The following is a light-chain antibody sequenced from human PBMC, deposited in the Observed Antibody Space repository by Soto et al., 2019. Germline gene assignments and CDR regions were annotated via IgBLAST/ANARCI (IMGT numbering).Light chain of an antibody. V-gene: IGKV3-20*01. Sequence: EIVLTQSPGTLSLSPGEKATLSCRASQSVGDTFLSWYQQKPGLAPRLLIYGVSNRATGIPDRFSGSGSGTDFILTISRLEPEDFALYYCGQFVSSPPGTFGQGTKVEIK. J-gene: IGKJ1*01. CDR3: GQFVSSPPGT. CDR1: QSVGDTF. CDR2: GVS.